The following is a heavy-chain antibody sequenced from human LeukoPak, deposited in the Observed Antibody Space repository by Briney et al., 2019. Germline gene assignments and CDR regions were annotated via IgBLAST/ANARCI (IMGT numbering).Heavy chain of an antibody. CDR1: GGSISSGAYY. J-gene: IGHJ1*01. V-gene: IGHV4-31*03. Sequence: SQTLSLTCTVSGGSISSGAYYWSWIRQHPGKGLECIGFIYYSGSTYYNPSLKSRVTISVDTSKNQFSLKLSSVTAADTAVYYCAKVSGGWYTEFQHWGQGTLVTVSS. CDR3: AKVSGGWYTEFQH. D-gene: IGHD6-19*01. CDR2: IYYSGST.